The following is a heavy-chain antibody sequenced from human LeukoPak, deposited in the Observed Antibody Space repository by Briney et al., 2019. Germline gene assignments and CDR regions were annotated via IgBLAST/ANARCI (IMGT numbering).Heavy chain of an antibody. CDR1: GFTFSSYG. CDR2: IWYDGSNK. CDR3: ARDDHIVVVPAAMPALGY. Sequence: PGRSLRLSCAASGFTFSSYGMHRVRQAPGKGLEWVAVIWYDGSNKYYADSVKGRFTISRDNSKNTLYLQMNSLRAEDTAVYYCARDDHIVVVPAAMPALGYWGQGTLATVSS. V-gene: IGHV3-33*01. J-gene: IGHJ4*02. D-gene: IGHD2-2*01.